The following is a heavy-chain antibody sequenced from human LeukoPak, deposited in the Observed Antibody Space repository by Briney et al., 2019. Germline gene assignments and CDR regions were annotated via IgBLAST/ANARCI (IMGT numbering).Heavy chain of an antibody. D-gene: IGHD7-27*01. CDR2: INHSGST. CDR3: ASQDPSGDPLDY. CDR1: GGSFSGYY. Sequence: SETLSLTCAVYGGSFSGYYWSWIRQPPGKGLEWIGEINHSGSTNCNPSLKSRVTISVDTSKNQFSLKLSSVTAADTAVYYCASQDPSGDPLDYWGQGTLVTVSS. V-gene: IGHV4-34*01. J-gene: IGHJ4*02.